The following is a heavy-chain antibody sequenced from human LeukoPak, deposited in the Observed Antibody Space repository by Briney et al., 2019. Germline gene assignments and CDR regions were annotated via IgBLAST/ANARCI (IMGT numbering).Heavy chain of an antibody. Sequence: GESLKISCKGSGYSFTSQWIGWVRQMPGKGLEWMGIIYPGDSDTRYSPSFQGQVTISADKFISTAYLQWSSLKASDTAMYYCATAPYYYDNSGYYSYYFDYWGQGTLVTVSS. CDR1: GYSFTSQW. J-gene: IGHJ4*02. D-gene: IGHD3-22*01. V-gene: IGHV5-51*01. CDR3: ATAPYYYDNSGYYSYYFDY. CDR2: IYPGDSDT.